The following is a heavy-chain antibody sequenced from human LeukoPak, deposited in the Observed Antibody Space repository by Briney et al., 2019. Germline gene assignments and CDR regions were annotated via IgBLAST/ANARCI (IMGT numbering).Heavy chain of an antibody. J-gene: IGHJ4*02. CDR3: AKGSYYDSSGYYYFDY. CDR1: GFTFSSYA. V-gene: IGHV3-23*01. CDR2: ISGSGGST. D-gene: IGHD3-22*01. Sequence: GGSLRLSCAASGFTFSSYAMGWVRQAPGKGLEWVSAISGSGGSTYYADSVKGRFTISRDNSKNTLYLQMNSLRAEDTAVYYCAKGSYYDSSGYYYFDYWGQGTLVTVSS.